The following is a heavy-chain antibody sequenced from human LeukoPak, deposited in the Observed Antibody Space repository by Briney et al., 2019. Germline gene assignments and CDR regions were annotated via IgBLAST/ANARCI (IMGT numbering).Heavy chain of an antibody. CDR3: GRAYYGTGSYQSPSQDFDY. D-gene: IGHD3-10*01. CDR1: GFTFSTYA. J-gene: IGHJ4*02. V-gene: IGHV3-30-3*01. CDR2: ISSDGTKK. Sequence: PGRSPRLSCAGSGFTFSTYAMHWVRQAPGKGLEWVAVISSDGTKKYYADSVKGRFTISRDNSKDMLYLQMNSLRVDDTAVYYWGRAYYGTGSYQSPSQDFDYGAKGTLVTFSS.